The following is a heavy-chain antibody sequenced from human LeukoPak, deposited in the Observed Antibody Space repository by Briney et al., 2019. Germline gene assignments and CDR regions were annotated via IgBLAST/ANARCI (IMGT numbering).Heavy chain of an antibody. V-gene: IGHV3-23*01. CDR1: GFTFSSYA. D-gene: IGHD5-18*01. J-gene: IGHJ4*01. CDR3: AKGTLLQLWDPDEGYFDY. CDR2: ISGSGGST. Sequence: GGSLRLSCAASGFTFSSYAMSWVRQASGKGLEWVSAISGSGGSTYYADSVKGRFTISRDNSKNTLYLQMNSLRAEDTAVYYCAKGTLLQLWDPDEGYFDYWGQGTLVTVSS.